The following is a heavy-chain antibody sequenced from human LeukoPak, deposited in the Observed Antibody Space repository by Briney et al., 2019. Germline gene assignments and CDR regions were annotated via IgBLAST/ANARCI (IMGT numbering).Heavy chain of an antibody. CDR1: GYTFTGYY. CDR2: INPNSGGT. J-gene: IGHJ6*03. CDR3: ARDAGYGYPNYYYYYMDV. V-gene: IGHV1-2*02. D-gene: IGHD5-18*01. Sequence: GASVKVSCKASGYTFTGYYMHWVRQAPGQGLEWMGWINPNSGGTNYAQKFQGRVTMTRDTSISTAYMELSRLRSDDTAVYYCARDAGYGYPNYYYYYMDVWGKGTTVTVSS.